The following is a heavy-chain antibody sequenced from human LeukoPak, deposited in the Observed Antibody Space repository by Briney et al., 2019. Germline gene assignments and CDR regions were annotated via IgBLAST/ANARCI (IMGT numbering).Heavy chain of an antibody. V-gene: IGHV3-30*02. J-gene: IGHJ4*02. D-gene: IGHD1-7*01. CDR2: IRYDGSNK. Sequence: GGSLRLSCAASGFTFSSYGMHWVRQAPGKGLEWVAFIRYDGSNKYYADSVKGRFTISRDNSKNTLYLQMNSLRAEDTAVYYCATMTGYNWNYVGYFDYWGQGTLVTVSS. CDR1: GFTFSSYG. CDR3: ATMTGYNWNYVGYFDY.